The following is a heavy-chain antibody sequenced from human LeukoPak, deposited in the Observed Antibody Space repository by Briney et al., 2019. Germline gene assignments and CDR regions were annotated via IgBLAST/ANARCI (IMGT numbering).Heavy chain of an antibody. V-gene: IGHV1-69*04. CDR3: ARVEGGGSSWYFGY. CDR1: GGTFSSYA. D-gene: IGHD6-13*01. Sequence: VTVSCKASGGTFSSYAISWVRQAPGQGLEWMGRIIPILGIANYAQKFQGRVTIAADKSKRTAYMEMSRLRAEDTAVYYCARVEGGGSSWYFGYWGQGTLVTVSS. J-gene: IGHJ4*02. CDR2: IIPILGIA.